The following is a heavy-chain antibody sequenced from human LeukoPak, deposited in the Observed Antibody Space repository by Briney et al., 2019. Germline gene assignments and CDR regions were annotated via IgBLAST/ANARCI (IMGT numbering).Heavy chain of an antibody. Sequence: GGSLRLSCAASGFTFSSYEMNWVRRAPGKGLEWVSYIDGRGSTIYYADSVKGRFTVSRDNVKNSLYLQMNSLRAEDTAVYYCASSADTALVWFFEFWGQGTLVTVSS. J-gene: IGHJ4*02. V-gene: IGHV3-48*03. CDR3: ASSADTALVWFFEF. CDR1: GFTFSSYE. CDR2: IDGRGSTI. D-gene: IGHD5-18*01.